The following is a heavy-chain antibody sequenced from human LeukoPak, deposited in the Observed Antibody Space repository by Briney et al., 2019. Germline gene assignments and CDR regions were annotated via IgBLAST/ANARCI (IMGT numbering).Heavy chain of an antibody. J-gene: IGHJ4*02. CDR3: ARDGGSAMPFDY. CDR2: IRQDGSDK. Sequence: PGGSLRLSCAASGFTFSTYWMSWVRQAPGKGLEWVANIRQDGSDKYYVDSAKGRFTISRDNAKNSLYLQMNSLRAEDTAVYYCARDGGSAMPFDYWGQGTLVTVSS. V-gene: IGHV3-7*01. D-gene: IGHD2-2*01. CDR1: GFTFSTYW.